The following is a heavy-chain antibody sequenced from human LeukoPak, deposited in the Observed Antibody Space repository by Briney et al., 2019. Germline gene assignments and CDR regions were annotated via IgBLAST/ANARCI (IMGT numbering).Heavy chain of an antibody. CDR1: GFTFSGSP. CDR2: IRSDGTNK. J-gene: IGHJ4*02. Sequence: GGSLRLSCAASGFTFSGSPMHWVRQAPGKGLEWVTFIRSDGTNKYYADSVKGRFTISRDNSRNTLSLQMNSLRAEDTAVYYCAKDLGYSDDYWGQGTLVTVSS. CDR3: AKDLGYSDDY. V-gene: IGHV3-30*02. D-gene: IGHD5-18*01.